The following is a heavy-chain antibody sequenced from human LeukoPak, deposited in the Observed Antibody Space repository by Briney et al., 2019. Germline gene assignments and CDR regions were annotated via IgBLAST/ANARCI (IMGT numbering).Heavy chain of an antibody. J-gene: IGHJ4*02. V-gene: IGHV3-23*01. CDR1: GFPFSSYA. Sequence: GSLRLSFAASGFPFSSYAMSWIRPAPGKGLEWVSGIITSGGSTYYTDSVKGRFTISRDNSKNTLYLQMNSLRADDTAVYYCAKPVYGSGSPDYWGQGTLVTVSS. CDR3: AKPVYGSGSPDY. D-gene: IGHD3-10*01. CDR2: IITSGGST.